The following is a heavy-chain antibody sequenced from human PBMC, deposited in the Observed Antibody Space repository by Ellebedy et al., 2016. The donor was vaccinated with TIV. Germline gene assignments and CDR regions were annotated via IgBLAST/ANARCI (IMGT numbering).Heavy chain of an antibody. CDR1: GFTFGDYA. Sequence: PGGSLRLSCAASGFTFGDYAMRWVRQVPGKGLEWVSIISWDSGNTYYADSMKGRFTISRENSKNSLYLQMNSLRVEDTALYYCAKGPGAAIGKGYLDDWGQGTLVTVSS. CDR3: AKGPGAAIGKGYLDD. J-gene: IGHJ4*02. CDR2: ISWDSGNT. V-gene: IGHV3-43D*03. D-gene: IGHD6-13*01.